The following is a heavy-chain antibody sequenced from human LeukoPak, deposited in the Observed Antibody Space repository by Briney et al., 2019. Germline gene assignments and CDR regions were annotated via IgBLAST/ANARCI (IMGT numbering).Heavy chain of an antibody. CDR2: IYDSGST. Sequence: SETLSPTCTVSGGXVSSGSYYWSWIRLPPGKGLEWIGYIYDSGSTNFNPSLKSRVTISLDTSKNQFSLKLTSVTAADTAVYYCTRTTVGNFDYWGQGTLVTVSS. CDR1: GGXVSSGSYY. J-gene: IGHJ4*02. CDR3: TRTTVGNFDY. D-gene: IGHD6-13*01. V-gene: IGHV4-61*01.